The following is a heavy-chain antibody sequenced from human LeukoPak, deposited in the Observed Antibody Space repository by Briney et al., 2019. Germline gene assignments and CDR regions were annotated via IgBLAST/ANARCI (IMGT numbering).Heavy chain of an antibody. Sequence: GGPLRLSCAASGFTFSSYGVHWVRQAPGKGLEWVAVISYDGGTKYYGDSVKGRFTISRDNSKNTLYLQMSSLRAEDTAVYYCAKEACSGSCVSDYFDYWGQGTLVTVSS. CDR2: ISYDGGTK. CDR3: AKEACSGSCVSDYFDY. J-gene: IGHJ4*02. V-gene: IGHV3-30*18. D-gene: IGHD1-26*01. CDR1: GFTFSSYG.